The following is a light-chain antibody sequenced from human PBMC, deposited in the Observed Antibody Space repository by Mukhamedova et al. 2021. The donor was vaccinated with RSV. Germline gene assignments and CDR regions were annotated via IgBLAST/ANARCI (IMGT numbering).Light chain of an antibody. V-gene: IGKV3-11*01. J-gene: IGKJ1*01. CDR1: QSVSSY. CDR3: QQRSNWPRST. Sequence: QSVSSYLAWYQQKPGQAPRLLIYDTSHRATGVPARFSGSGSGTDFTLTISSLEPEDFAVYYCQQRSNWPRSTFGRGTK. CDR2: DTS.